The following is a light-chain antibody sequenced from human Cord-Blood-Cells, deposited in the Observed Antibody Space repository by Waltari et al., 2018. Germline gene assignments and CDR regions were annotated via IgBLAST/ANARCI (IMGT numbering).Light chain of an antibody. CDR2: AAS. CDR1: QSISSH. V-gene: IGKV1-39*01. CDR3: HQSYSTPYT. J-gene: IGKJ2*01. Sequence: DIQMTQSPSSLSASVGDRVTITCRESQSISSHLNWYQQKPGKAPKLLIYAASSFQSGVPSRFSGSGSGTDFTLTISSLQPQDFATYYSHQSYSTPYTFGEGPKLELK.